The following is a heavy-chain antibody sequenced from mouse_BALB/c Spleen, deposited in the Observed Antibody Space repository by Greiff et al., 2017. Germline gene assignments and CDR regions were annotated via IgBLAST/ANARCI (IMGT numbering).Heavy chain of an antibody. J-gene: IGHJ1*01. CDR2: ISSGGSYT. CDR1: GFTFSSYA. Sequence: DVQLVESGGGLVKPGGSLKLSCAASGFTFSSYAMSWVRQTPEKRLEWVATISSGGSYTYYPDSVKGRFTISRDNAKNTLYLQMSSLRSEDTAMYYCARHWDGYFDVWGAGTTVTVSS. V-gene: IGHV5-9-3*01. D-gene: IGHD4-1*01. CDR3: ARHWDGYFDV.